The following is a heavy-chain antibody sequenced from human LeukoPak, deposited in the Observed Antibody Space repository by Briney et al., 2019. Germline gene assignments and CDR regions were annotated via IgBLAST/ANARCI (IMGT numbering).Heavy chain of an antibody. Sequence: GRSLRLSCAASGFTFSSYAMHWVRQAPGKGLEWVAVISYDGSNKYYADSVKGRFTISRDNSKNTLYLQMNSLRAEDTAVYYCARANSSGWWGEGIDYWGQGTLVTVPS. D-gene: IGHD6-19*01. CDR2: ISYDGSNK. CDR3: ARANSSGWWGEGIDY. J-gene: IGHJ4*02. V-gene: IGHV3-30*04. CDR1: GFTFSSYA.